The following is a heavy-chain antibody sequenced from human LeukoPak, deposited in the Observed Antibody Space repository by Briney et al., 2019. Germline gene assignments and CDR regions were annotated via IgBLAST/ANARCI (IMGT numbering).Heavy chain of an antibody. CDR2: INHSGST. Sequence: PSETLSLTCAVYGGSFSGYYWSWIRQPPGKGLEWIGEINHSGSTNYNPSLKSRVTISVDTSKNQFSLKLSSVTAADTAVYYCARGRVVVVAARYYYGMDVWGQGTTVTVSS. J-gene: IGHJ6*02. CDR1: GGSFSGYY. D-gene: IGHD2-15*01. V-gene: IGHV4-34*01. CDR3: ARGRVVVVAARYYYGMDV.